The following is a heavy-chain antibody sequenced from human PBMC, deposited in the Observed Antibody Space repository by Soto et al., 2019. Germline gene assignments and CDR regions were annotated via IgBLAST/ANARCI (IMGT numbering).Heavy chain of an antibody. CDR1: GYSFTSYW. CDR3: ARLRRDGYNWKYFDS. D-gene: IGHD1-1*01. V-gene: IGHV5-51*01. Sequence: GESLKISCKGSGYSFTSYWIGWVRQMPGRGLEWMGIIYPGDSDARYSPSFQGQVTISADKSISTAYLQWSSLKASDTAMYYCARLRRDGYNWKYFDSWGQGTLVTVSS. J-gene: IGHJ4*02. CDR2: IYPGDSDA.